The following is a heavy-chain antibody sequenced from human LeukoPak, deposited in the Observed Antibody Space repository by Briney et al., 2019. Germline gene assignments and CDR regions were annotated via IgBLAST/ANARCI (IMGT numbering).Heavy chain of an antibody. V-gene: IGHV1-69*01. CDR3: ARTVDYYYGMDV. Sequence: SVKVSCKASGGTFSSYAISWVRQAPGQGLEWMGGIIPIFGTANYAQKFQGRVTITADESTSTAYMELSGLRSEDTAVYYCARTVDYYYGMDVWGQGTTVTVSS. D-gene: IGHD2-21*02. CDR2: IIPIFGTA. J-gene: IGHJ6*02. CDR1: GGTFSSYA.